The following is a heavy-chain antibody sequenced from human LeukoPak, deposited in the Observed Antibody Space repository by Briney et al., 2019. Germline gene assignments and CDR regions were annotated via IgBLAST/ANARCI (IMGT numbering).Heavy chain of an antibody. CDR1: GFTFSSYS. V-gene: IGHV3-21*01. Sequence: GGSLRLSXAASGFTFSSYSMNWVGQAPGKGLEWVSSISSSSSYIYYADSVKGRFTIFRDNAKNSLYLQMNSLRAEDTAVYYCARDLIIPSTMIGSLEYWGQGTLVTVSS. J-gene: IGHJ4*02. D-gene: IGHD3-22*01. CDR2: ISSSSSYI. CDR3: ARDLIIPSTMIGSLEY.